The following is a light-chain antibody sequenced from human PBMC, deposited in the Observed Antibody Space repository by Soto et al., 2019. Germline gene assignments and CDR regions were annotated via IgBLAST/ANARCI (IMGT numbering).Light chain of an antibody. CDR3: QQYGSSQT. CDR2: GAS. V-gene: IGKV3-20*01. J-gene: IGKJ1*01. Sequence: EIVLTQSAVTLSVSAGERATLSCRASQSVTNSYLAWYQQKPGQAPRLLIYGASSRATGIPDRFSGIASGTDSTLTISRLQPEDFAVYYCQQYGSSQTFGQGTKVDI. CDR1: QSVTNSY.